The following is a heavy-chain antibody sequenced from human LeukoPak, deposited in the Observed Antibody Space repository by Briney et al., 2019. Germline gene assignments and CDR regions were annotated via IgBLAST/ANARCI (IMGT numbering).Heavy chain of an antibody. CDR1: GGSISSYY. J-gene: IGHJ3*02. V-gene: IGHV4-59*01. D-gene: IGHD3-22*01. Sequence: ASETLSLTCTVSGGSISSYYWSWIRQPPGKGLEWIGYIYYSGSTNYNPSLKSRVTISVDTSKNQFSLKLSSVTAADTAVYYCARDSSGFDAFDIWGQGTMVTVSS. CDR2: IYYSGST. CDR3: ARDSSGFDAFDI.